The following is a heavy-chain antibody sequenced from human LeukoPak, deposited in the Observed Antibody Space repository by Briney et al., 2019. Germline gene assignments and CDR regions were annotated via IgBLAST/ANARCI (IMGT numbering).Heavy chain of an antibody. CDR3: ARGAAAGSWVYGMDV. Sequence: SGTLSLTCGVSGGSISASNWWSWVRQPPGKGLEWIGEIYYSGSTNYSLSLKSRVTMSVDKSKTQFSLNLSSVTAADTAVYYCARGAAAGSWVYGMDVWGRGTTVTVSS. CDR2: IYYSGST. J-gene: IGHJ6*02. CDR1: GGSISASNW. V-gene: IGHV4-4*02. D-gene: IGHD6-13*01.